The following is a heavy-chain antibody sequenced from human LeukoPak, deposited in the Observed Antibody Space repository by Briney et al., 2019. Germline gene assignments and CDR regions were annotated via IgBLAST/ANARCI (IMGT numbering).Heavy chain of an antibody. V-gene: IGHV3-7*01. CDR1: GFNFGSNW. J-gene: IGHJ4*02. Sequence: GGSLRLSCAASGFNFGSNWMSWVRQAPGKGLEWVANIKQDGSEKYYVDSVKGRFTISRDNAKNSLYLQMNSLRAGDTAVYYCAREGPSVTPYYWGQGTLVTVSS. CDR2: IKQDGSEK. CDR3: AREGPSVTPYY. D-gene: IGHD4-17*01.